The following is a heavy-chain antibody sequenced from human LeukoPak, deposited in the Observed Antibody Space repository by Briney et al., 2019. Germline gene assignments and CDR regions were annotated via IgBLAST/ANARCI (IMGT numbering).Heavy chain of an antibody. CDR2: IYSDNT. V-gene: IGHV3-66*03. D-gene: IGHD3-10*01. Sequence: SGGSLRLSCTVSGFTVSSNSMSWVRQAPGKGLEWVSFIYSDNTHYSDSVKGRFTISRDNSKNTLYLQMNSLRAEDTAVYYCAKDSRWFGEEAYYMDVWGKGTTVTVSS. CDR3: AKDSRWFGEEAYYMDV. J-gene: IGHJ6*03. CDR1: GFTVSSNS.